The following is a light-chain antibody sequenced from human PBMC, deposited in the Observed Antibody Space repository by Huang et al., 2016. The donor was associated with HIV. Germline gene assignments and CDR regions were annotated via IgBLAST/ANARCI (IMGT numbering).Light chain of an antibody. Sequence: EVVMTQSPNTLSVSPGERATLSCRASQSISSNLAWYQQKPGQAPRLLIYRASARAAGVPARFSGSVSGTEFTLTISSLHSEDFAIYYCQQYNNWPPLTFGGGTKVEI. CDR2: RAS. CDR1: QSISSN. J-gene: IGKJ4*01. V-gene: IGKV3-15*01. CDR3: QQYNNWPPLT.